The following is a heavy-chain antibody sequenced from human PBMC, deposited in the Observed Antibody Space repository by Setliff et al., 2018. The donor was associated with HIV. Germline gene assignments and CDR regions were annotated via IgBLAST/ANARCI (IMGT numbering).Heavy chain of an antibody. CDR2: MNPSSGNT. CDR1: GYTFSDYY. CDR3: ARFRKFQLVGALDY. V-gene: IGHV1-8*02. J-gene: IGHJ4*02. D-gene: IGHD1-26*01. Sequence: ASVKVSCKASGYTFSDYYMHWVRQAPGQGLEWMGWMNPSSGNTGYAQKFQGRVTMTRNTSISTAYMELSSLRSEDTAVYYCARFRKFQLVGALDYWGQGTLVTVSS.